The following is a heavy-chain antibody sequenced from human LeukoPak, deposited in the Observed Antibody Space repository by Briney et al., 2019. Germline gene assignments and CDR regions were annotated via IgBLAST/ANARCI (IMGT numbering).Heavy chain of an antibody. CDR1: GFTFSNYA. J-gene: IGHJ4*02. D-gene: IGHD3-9*01. Sequence: GGSLRLSCAASGFTFSNYAMSWVRQAPGKGLEWVSAISGSGGSTYYADSVKGRFTISRDNSKNTLYLQMNSLRAEDTAVYYCAKRMGRYDILTGHNYWGQGTLVTVSS. V-gene: IGHV3-23*01. CDR2: ISGSGGST. CDR3: AKRMGRYDILTGHNY.